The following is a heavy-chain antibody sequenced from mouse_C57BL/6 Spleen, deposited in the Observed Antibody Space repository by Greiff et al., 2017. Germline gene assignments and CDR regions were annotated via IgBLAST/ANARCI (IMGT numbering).Heavy chain of an antibody. CDR1: GYTFTSYW. J-gene: IGHJ2*01. Sequence: QVQLQQSGAELVKPGASVKLSCKASGYTFTSYWMQWVKQRPGQGLEWIGEIDPSDSYTNYNQKFKGKATLTVDTSSSTAYMQLSSLTSEDSAVYYCAGSGRDFDYWGQGTTLTVSS. V-gene: IGHV1-50*01. CDR3: AGSGRDFDY. D-gene: IGHD4-1*01. CDR2: IDPSDSYT.